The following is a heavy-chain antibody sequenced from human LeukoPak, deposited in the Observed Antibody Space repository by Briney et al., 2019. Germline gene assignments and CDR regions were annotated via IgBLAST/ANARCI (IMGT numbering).Heavy chain of an antibody. J-gene: IGHJ2*01. CDR1: GFTFSSYS. CDR2: ISSSSSYI. Sequence: GGSLRLSCAASGFTFSSYSMNWVRQAPGKGLEWVSSISSSSSYIYYADSVKGRFTISRDNAKNSLYLQMSSLRAEDTAVYYCARVYSGYDLRYFDLWGRGTLVTVSS. D-gene: IGHD5-12*01. CDR3: ARVYSGYDLRYFDL. V-gene: IGHV3-21*01.